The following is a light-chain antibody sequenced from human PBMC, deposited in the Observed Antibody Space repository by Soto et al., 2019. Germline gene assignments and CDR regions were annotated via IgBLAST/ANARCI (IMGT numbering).Light chain of an antibody. CDR3: QQRRWYT. J-gene: IGKJ2*01. CDR2: DAS. V-gene: IGKV3-11*01. Sequence: EIVLTQSPATLSLSPGERATLSCRASQSVSSYLAWYQQKPGQAPRLLIYDASNRATGIPARFSGSGSGTDFTLTISSLEPEDFAVYYCQQRRWYTFGKGTKLEIK. CDR1: QSVSSY.